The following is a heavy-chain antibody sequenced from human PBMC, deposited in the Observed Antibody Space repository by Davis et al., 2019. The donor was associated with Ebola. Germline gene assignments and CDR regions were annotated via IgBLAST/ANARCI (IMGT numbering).Heavy chain of an antibody. J-gene: IGHJ4*02. CDR2: ISTSGNTI. CDR3: AKLVILEWFKLDY. CDR1: GFTFSDYY. V-gene: IGHV3-11*01. D-gene: IGHD3-3*01. Sequence: PGGSLRLSCAASGFTFSDYYMSWIRQAPGKGLEWISYISTSGNTIYYTDSVKGRFTISRDNSKNTLYLQMNSLRAEDTAVYYCAKLVILEWFKLDYWGQGTLVTVSS.